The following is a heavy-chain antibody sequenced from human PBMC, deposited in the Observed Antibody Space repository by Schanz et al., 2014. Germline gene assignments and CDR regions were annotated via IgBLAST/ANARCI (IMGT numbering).Heavy chain of an antibody. CDR2: ISYHGSER. Sequence: QVQLVESGGGVVQPGRSLRLSCAGSGFSFSDYGMHWVRQAPGRGLEWVAVISYHGSERYYADSVKGRFTISRDNSKNTVYLQMNSLRADDTALYYCAKDIGGAVAAPVYDSWGQGTLVTVSS. D-gene: IGHD2-15*01. CDR1: GFSFSDYG. J-gene: IGHJ4*02. V-gene: IGHV3-30*18. CDR3: AKDIGGAVAAPVYDS.